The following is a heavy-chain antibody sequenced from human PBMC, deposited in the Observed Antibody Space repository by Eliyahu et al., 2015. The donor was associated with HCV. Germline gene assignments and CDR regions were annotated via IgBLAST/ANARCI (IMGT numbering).Heavy chain of an antibody. CDR1: GFSFGRHS. J-gene: IGHJ3*02. CDR3: AREGHDRNAFDI. Sequence: EVQVLESGGGLGKPGGSLRLSCAXSGFSFGRHSMNWVRQAPGKGLEWVASISSSSTYIYYAASLKGRFTVSRDNAKNSLYLQMNSLRAEDTALYYCAREGHDRNAFDIWGQGTVVTVSS. CDR2: ISSSSTYI. V-gene: IGHV3-21*01.